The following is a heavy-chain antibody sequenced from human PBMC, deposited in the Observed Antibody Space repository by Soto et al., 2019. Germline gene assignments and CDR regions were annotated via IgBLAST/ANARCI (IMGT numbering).Heavy chain of an antibody. Sequence: TLSLTCTVSGDSVTSVSDYWSWIRQPPGKGLEWIGYIYYSGSADYNPSLGSRVTISIDTSKNQFSLKLTSVTAADTAVYYCARGVGFGYYYYHMDLWGQGTTVTVSS. J-gene: IGHJ6*02. CDR1: GDSVTSVSDY. CDR3: ARGVGFGYYYYHMDL. CDR2: IYYSGSA. D-gene: IGHD3-10*01. V-gene: IGHV4-61*01.